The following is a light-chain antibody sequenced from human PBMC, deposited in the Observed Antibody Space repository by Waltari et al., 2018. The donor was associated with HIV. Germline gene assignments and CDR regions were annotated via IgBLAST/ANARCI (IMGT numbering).Light chain of an antibody. CDR3: SSYAGSNNFVV. CDR1: SSDVGRYNY. CDR2: EVS. Sequence: QSALTQPPSASGSPGQSVTIPCTGTSSDVGRYNYVSWYHRHPGKAPKLMIYEVSKRPSGVPDRFSGSKSGNTASLTVSGLQAEDEADYYCSSYAGSNNFVVFGGGTKLTVL. J-gene: IGLJ2*01. V-gene: IGLV2-8*01.